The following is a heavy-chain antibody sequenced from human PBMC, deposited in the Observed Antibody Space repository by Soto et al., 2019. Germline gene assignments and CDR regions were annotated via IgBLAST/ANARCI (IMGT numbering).Heavy chain of an antibody. Sequence: GGSLRLSCAASGFTLSSYAMSWVRQAPGKGLEWVSAISGSGGSTYYADSVKGRFTISRDNSKNTLYLQMNSLRAEDTAVYYCAKASWGYSYGTPPVDYYYYLDVWGKGTTVTVSS. CDR1: GFTLSSYA. D-gene: IGHD5-18*01. V-gene: IGHV3-23*01. CDR2: ISGSGGST. CDR3: AKASWGYSYGTPPVDYYYYLDV. J-gene: IGHJ6*03.